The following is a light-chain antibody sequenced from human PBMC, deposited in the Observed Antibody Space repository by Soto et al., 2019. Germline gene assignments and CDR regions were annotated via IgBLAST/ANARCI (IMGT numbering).Light chain of an antibody. V-gene: IGKV3-20*01. Sequence: EIVMTQSPATLSVSPGERATLSCRTSQSISSNLVWYQQKPGQTPKVLIYRASSRATGIPDRFSGSGSGTDFTLTISRLEPEDFAVYYCQQYGSSGTFGQGTKVDIK. CDR1: QSISSN. CDR3: QQYGSSGT. J-gene: IGKJ1*01. CDR2: RAS.